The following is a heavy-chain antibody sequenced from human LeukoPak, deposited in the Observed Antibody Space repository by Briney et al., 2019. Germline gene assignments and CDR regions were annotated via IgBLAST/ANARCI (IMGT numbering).Heavy chain of an antibody. Sequence: GGSLRLSCAASGFTFSSYAMHWVRQAPGKGLEYVSAISSNGGSTYYANSVKGRFTISRDNSKNTLYLQMGSLRAEDMTVYYCARGADYYDSSGHEYDYWGQGTLVTVSS. CDR1: GFTFSSYA. CDR2: ISSNGGST. V-gene: IGHV3-64*01. D-gene: IGHD3-22*01. J-gene: IGHJ4*02. CDR3: ARGADYYDSSGHEYDY.